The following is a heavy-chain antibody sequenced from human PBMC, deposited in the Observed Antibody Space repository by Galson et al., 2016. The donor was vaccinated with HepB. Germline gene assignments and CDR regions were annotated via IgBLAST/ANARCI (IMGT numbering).Heavy chain of an antibody. D-gene: IGHD2-8*02. CDR3: AKDILWWSFDY. V-gene: IGHV3-23*01. J-gene: IGHJ4*02. CDR1: GFTFRSNA. Sequence: SLRLSCAASGFTFRSNATTWVRQAPGKGLEWVSAIGSDDNTYYADSVQGRFSISRDISKNTLYLQMNSLRAEDTATYYCAKDILWWSFDYWDQGTLVTVSS. CDR2: IGSDDNT.